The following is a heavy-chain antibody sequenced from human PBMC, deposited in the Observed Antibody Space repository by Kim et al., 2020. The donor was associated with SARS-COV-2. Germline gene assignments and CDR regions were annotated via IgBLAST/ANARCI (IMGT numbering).Heavy chain of an antibody. CDR1: GFTFSSYA. D-gene: IGHD4-4*01. Sequence: GGSLRLSCAASGFTFSSYAMHWVRQAPGKGLEWVAVISYDGSNKYYADSVKGRFTISRDNSKNTLYLQMNSLRAEDTAVYYCARDRGGNYGYWGQGTLVTVSS. J-gene: IGHJ4*02. CDR2: ISYDGSNK. CDR3: ARDRGGNYGY. V-gene: IGHV3-30*04.